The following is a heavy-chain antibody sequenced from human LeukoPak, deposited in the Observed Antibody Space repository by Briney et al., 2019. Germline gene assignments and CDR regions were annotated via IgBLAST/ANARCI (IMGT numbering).Heavy chain of an antibody. J-gene: IGHJ3*02. CDR3: ASDLVTVTKGFDI. D-gene: IGHD4-17*01. CDR2: ISYIGTT. Sequence: SETLSLTCAVSGDSFSSHYWTWIRQPPGRGLAWIGYISYIGTTNYNPSLKSRVTISIYTSKHQFSLNLSSVTTADTAVYYCASDLVTVTKGFDIWGLGTMVSVSS. V-gene: IGHV4-59*11. CDR1: GDSFSSHY.